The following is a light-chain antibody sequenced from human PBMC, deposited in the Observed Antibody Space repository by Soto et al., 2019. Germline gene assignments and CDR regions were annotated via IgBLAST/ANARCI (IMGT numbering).Light chain of an antibody. J-gene: IGKJ1*01. CDR1: QSVADNY. Sequence: EIVLTQSPGTLSLSPGERATLSCRASQSVADNYLAWYQQKPGQAPRLLSYAASRRATGIPDTFSGSGSGTDFTLTITRLEPEDFALYYCQQYGHSPRTFGQGTKVEIK. CDR2: AAS. V-gene: IGKV3-20*01. CDR3: QQYGHSPRT.